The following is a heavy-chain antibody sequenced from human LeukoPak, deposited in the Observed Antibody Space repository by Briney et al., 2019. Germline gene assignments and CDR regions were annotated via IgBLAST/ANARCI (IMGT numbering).Heavy chain of an antibody. J-gene: IGHJ4*02. V-gene: IGHV3-7*01. CDR2: IKKDGSDK. CDR3: EGSAGY. CDR1: GFTFEASA. Sequence: GGSLRLSCAASGFTFEASAMSWVRQAPGKGLEWVANIKKDGSDKYYVDSVKGRFTISRDNAKNSLYLQMNSLRSEDTAVYYCEGSAGYWGQGTLVTVSS.